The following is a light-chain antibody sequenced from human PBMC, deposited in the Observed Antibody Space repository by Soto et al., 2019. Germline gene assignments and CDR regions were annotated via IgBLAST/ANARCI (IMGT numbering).Light chain of an antibody. V-gene: IGKV1-39*01. CDR3: QQSYSTLLT. CDR1: QSISSY. J-gene: IGKJ4*01. Sequence: DIQMTQSPSSLSASVGDRVTITCRASQSISSYLNWYQQKPGKAPKLLIYAASSLQSGVASRFSGSGSGTGFTLTISSLQPEDFATYYCQQSYSTLLTFGGGTKVEIK. CDR2: AAS.